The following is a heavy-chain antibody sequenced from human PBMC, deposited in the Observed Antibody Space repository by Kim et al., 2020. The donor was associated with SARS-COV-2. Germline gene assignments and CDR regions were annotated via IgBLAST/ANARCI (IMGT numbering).Heavy chain of an antibody. Sequence: TNSNPSPKSRLPISVDTSKNQFSPKLRSVTAADTAVYYCARDYSGRGFDPWGQGTLVTVSS. V-gene: IGHV4-59*01. J-gene: IGHJ5*02. CDR2: T. CDR3: ARDYSGRGFDP. D-gene: IGHD3-10*02.